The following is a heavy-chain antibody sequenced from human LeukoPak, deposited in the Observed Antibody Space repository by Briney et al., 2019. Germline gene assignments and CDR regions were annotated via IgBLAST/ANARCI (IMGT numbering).Heavy chain of an antibody. CDR3: ARDPPLVVTSAGWFDP. V-gene: IGHV1-2*02. CDR2: INTNSGGT. J-gene: IGHJ5*02. CDR1: GYTFTGYY. Sequence: ASLKVSCKASGYTFTGYYIHWARQAPGQGLEWMGWINTNSGGTNHAQKFQGRVTMTRDTSISTAYMELSRLRSDDTAVYYCARDPPLVVTSAGWFDPWGQGTLVTVSS. D-gene: IGHD3-22*01.